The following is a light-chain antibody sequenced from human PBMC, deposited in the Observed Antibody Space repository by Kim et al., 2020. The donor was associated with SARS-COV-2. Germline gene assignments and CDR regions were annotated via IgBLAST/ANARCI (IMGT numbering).Light chain of an antibody. CDR1: TGSIDTNY. CDR2: EYN. V-gene: IGLV6-57*04. Sequence: NFTLTQPHSVSESPGKTVTISCTRDTGSIDTNYVQWYQQRPGSAPTTVISEYNQRPSGVPDRFSVSIDTSSNSASLIISRLETEDEADYFCQSFDNNIWVFGGGTQLTVL. J-gene: IGLJ3*02. CDR3: QSFDNNIWV.